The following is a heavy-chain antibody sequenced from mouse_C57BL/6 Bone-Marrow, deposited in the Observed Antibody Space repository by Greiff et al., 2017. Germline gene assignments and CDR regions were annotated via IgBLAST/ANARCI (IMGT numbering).Heavy chain of an antibody. CDR1: GYTFTSYW. CDR3: ARGGLPLLAAWNAMDY. D-gene: IGHD6-1*01. Sequence: QVQLQQPGAELVRPGTSVKLSCKASGYTFTSYWMHWVKQRPGQGLEWIGMIDPSDSYTNYNQKFKGKATLTVDTSSSTAYMQLSSLTSEDSAVYYCARGGLPLLAAWNAMDYWGQGTSVTVSA. J-gene: IGHJ4*01. CDR2: IDPSDSYT. V-gene: IGHV1-59*01.